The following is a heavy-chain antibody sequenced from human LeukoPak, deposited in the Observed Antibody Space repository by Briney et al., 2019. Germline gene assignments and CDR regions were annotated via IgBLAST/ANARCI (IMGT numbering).Heavy chain of an antibody. CDR2: IYSGGST. J-gene: IGHJ4*02. CDR3: ARDRNSLFDY. D-gene: IGHD4-23*01. Sequence: GGSLRLSCAASGFTFSSYWMSWVRQAPGKGLEWVSVIYSGGSTYYADSVKGRFTISRDNSKNTLYLQMNSLRAEDTAVYYCARDRNSLFDYWGQGTLVTVSS. V-gene: IGHV3-53*01. CDR1: GFTFSSYW.